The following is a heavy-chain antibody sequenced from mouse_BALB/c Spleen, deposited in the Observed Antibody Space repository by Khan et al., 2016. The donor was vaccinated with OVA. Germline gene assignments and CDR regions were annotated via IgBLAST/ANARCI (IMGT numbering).Heavy chain of an antibody. CDR1: GDSITSGY. D-gene: IGHD2-14*01. V-gene: IGHV3-8*02. J-gene: IGHJ3*01. Sequence: EVQLQESGPSLVKPSQTLSLTCSVTGDSITSGYWSWIRKFPGHKLEYMGYMIYSGNTYYNPPPKRRISITRHTSKNQYYLQLNSVTTEDTATYYCARSTYRYAFAYWGQGTLVTVSA. CDR2: MIYSGNT. CDR3: ARSTYRYAFAY.